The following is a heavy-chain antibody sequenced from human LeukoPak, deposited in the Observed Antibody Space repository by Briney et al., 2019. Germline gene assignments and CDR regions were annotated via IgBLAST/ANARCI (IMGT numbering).Heavy chain of an antibody. D-gene: IGHD5-12*01. V-gene: IGHV3-23*01. CDR3: AKYATGYAPNFDY. Sequence: PGGSLRLSCAGSGLTFETYAMTWVRQAPGKGLEWVSVIGPSGAVTHYAESVKGRFTISRDNSKNTLYLQMNSLRVEDTAIYFCAKYATGYAPNFDYWGQGTLVTVSS. J-gene: IGHJ4*02. CDR2: IGPSGAVT. CDR1: GLTFETYA.